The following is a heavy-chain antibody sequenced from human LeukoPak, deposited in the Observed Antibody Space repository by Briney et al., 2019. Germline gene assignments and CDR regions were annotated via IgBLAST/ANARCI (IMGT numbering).Heavy chain of an antibody. V-gene: IGHV1-69*06. CDR1: GGTFSSYA. CDR3: ARSSIAARPTPFHPYYYYMDA. D-gene: IGHD6-6*01. J-gene: IGHJ6*03. Sequence: ASVKVSCKASGGTFSSYAISWVRQAPGQGLEWMGGIIPIFGTANYAQKFQGRVTITADKSTSTAYMELSSLRSEDTAVYYCARSSIAARPTPFHPYYYYMDAWGKGTTVTVSS. CDR2: IIPIFGTA.